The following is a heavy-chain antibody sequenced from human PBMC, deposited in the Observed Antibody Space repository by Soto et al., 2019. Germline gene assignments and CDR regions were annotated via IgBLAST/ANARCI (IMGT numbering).Heavy chain of an antibody. CDR1: GFVFSDFQ. V-gene: IGHV3-21*01. J-gene: IGHJ4*02. Sequence: VGSLRLSCAASGFVFSDFQFNWVRQAPGGGLEWLSSITGTSAFTEYAESIEGRFTISRDNPNKLLFLHMDNLRPEDTTVYYCARDNLAFQGAFDLWGQGTLVTVSS. CDR2: ITGTSAFT. CDR3: ARDNLAFQGAFDL. D-gene: IGHD3-16*01.